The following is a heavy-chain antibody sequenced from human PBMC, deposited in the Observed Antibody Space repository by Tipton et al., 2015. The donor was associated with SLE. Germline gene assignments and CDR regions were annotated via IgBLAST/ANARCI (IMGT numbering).Heavy chain of an antibody. V-gene: IGHV1-18*01. Sequence: QLVQSGAEVKKPGSSVKVSCKASGGTFSSYAISWVRQAPGQGLEWMGWISAYNGNTNYAQKLQGRVTMTTDTSTSTAYMELRSLRSDDTAVYYCARAREGGNDADYWGQGTLVTVSS. D-gene: IGHD1-26*01. CDR3: ARAREGGNDADY. CDR2: ISAYNGNT. CDR1: GGTFSSYA. J-gene: IGHJ4*02.